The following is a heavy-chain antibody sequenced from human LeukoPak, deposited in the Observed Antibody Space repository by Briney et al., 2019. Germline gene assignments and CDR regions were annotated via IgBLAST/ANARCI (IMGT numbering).Heavy chain of an antibody. Sequence: GASVKVSCKTFVYTFSTYDINWLRQAAGQGLEGMGWMNPNSANTGFAQKFQGRAAITRATSTATAYLELSSLTSEATAVYYCARAIRYQLLSDYWGQGTLVTVSS. D-gene: IGHD2-2*01. CDR1: VYTFSTYD. CDR2: MNPNSANT. J-gene: IGHJ4*02. V-gene: IGHV1-8*03. CDR3: ARAIRYQLLSDY.